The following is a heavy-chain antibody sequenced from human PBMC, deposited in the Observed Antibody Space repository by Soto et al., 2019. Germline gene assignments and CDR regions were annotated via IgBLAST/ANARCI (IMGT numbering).Heavy chain of an antibody. V-gene: IGHV1-2*04. CDR1: GYTFTGYY. Sequence: GASVKVSCKASGYTFTGYYMHWVRQAPGQGLEWMGWINPNSGGTNYARKFQGWVTMTRDTSISTAYMELSRLRSDDTAVYYCARDRVTYYDFWSGYLKDAFDIWGQGTMVTVSS. J-gene: IGHJ3*02. CDR2: INPNSGGT. D-gene: IGHD3-3*01. CDR3: ARDRVTYYDFWSGYLKDAFDI.